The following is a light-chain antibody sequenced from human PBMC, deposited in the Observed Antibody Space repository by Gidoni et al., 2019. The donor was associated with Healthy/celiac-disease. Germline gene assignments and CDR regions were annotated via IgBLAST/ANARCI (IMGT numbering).Light chain of an antibody. J-gene: IGKJ1*01. V-gene: IGKV1-33*01. CDR3: QQYDNLPWT. Sequence: IQLPHSPSSLSASVGDRVTITCQASQDISNYLNWYQQKPGKAPKLLIYDASNLETGVPSRFSGSGSGTDFTFTISSLQPEDIATYYCQQYDNLPWTFGQGTKVEIK. CDR1: QDISNY. CDR2: DAS.